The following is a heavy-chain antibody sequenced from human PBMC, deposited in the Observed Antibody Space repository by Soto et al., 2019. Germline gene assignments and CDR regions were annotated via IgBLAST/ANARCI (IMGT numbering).Heavy chain of an antibody. CDR1: GGSISSGGYY. V-gene: IGHV4-31*03. Sequence: SETLSLTCTVSGGSISSGGYYWSWIRQHPGKGLEWIGYIYYSGSTYYNPSLKSRVTISVDTSKNQFSLKLSSVTAPDTAVYYCARRAGTTRSFDYWGQGTLVTVSS. CDR3: ARRAGTTRSFDY. J-gene: IGHJ4*02. CDR2: IYYSGST. D-gene: IGHD1-7*01.